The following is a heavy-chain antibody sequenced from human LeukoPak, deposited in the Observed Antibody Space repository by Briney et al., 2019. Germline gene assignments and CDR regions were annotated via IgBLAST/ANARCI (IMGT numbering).Heavy chain of an antibody. J-gene: IGHJ4*02. D-gene: IGHD3-16*01. Sequence: GGSLRLSCAASGFTLSPYWIHWVRQAPGRGLVWVSRNPDGSRRGYADSVKGRFTISRDNSKNTLYLQMNSLRAEDTAVYYCAKRPGGTPGGYYFDYWGQGTLVTVSS. V-gene: IGHV3-74*01. CDR3: AKRPGGTPGGYYFDY. CDR1: GFTLSPYW. CDR2: NPDGSRR.